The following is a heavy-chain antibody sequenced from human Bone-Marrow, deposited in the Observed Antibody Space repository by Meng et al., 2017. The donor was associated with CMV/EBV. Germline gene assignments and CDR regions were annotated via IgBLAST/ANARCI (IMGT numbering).Heavy chain of an antibody. CDR2: ISAYNGNT. J-gene: IGHJ6*02. V-gene: IGHV1-18*01. D-gene: IGHD6-13*01. Sequence: ASVKVSCKASGYTFTSYGISWVRQAPGQGLEWMGWISAYNGNTNYAQKLQGRVTMTTDTSTSTAYMELRSLRAEDTAVYYCARIAAAALKPYYYGMDVWGQGTTVTVSS. CDR1: GYTFTSYG. CDR3: ARIAAAALKPYYYGMDV.